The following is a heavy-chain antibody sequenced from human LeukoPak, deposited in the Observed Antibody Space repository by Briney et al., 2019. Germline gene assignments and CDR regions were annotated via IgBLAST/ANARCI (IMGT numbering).Heavy chain of an antibody. CDR1: GNYW. CDR2: INSDGSWT. CDR3: VSFYETY. V-gene: IGHV3-74*01. D-gene: IGHD2/OR15-2a*01. J-gene: IGHJ4*02. Sequence: GGSLRLSCAASGNYWMHWVRQVPGKGLVWVSHINSDGSWTSYADSVKGRFTISRDNAKNTVYLQMNSLRAEDTAVYYCVSFYETYWGRGTLVTV.